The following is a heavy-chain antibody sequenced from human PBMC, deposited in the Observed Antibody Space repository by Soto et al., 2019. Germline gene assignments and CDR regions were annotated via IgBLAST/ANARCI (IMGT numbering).Heavy chain of an antibody. CDR1: VFSFISYS. D-gene: IGHD6-13*01. CDR2: ISGSGGST. Sequence: WLCXRLSCSSCVFSFISYSIILVRQAPGKGLEWVSAISGSGGSTYYADSVKGRFTISRENSKNKLYLQMNSLRAEDTAVYYCAKHREYSSSWYKRNGWLDPWGQGPLV. V-gene: IGHV3-23*01. J-gene: IGHJ5*02. CDR3: AKHREYSSSWYKRNGWLDP.